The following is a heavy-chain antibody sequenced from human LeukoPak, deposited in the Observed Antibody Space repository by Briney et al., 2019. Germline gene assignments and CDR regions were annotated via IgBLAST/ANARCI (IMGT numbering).Heavy chain of an antibody. J-gene: IGHJ4*02. D-gene: IGHD3-3*01. CDR1: GGSISSYY. CDR2: IYYSGST. V-gene: IGHV4-59*01. CDR3: ARSEEGFWSGYYHFDY. Sequence: SETLSLTCTVSGGSISSYYWSWIRQPPGKGLEWIGYIYYSGSTNYNPSRKSRVTISVDTSKNQFSLKLSSVPAADTAVYYCARSEEGFWSGYYHFDYWGQGTLVTVSS.